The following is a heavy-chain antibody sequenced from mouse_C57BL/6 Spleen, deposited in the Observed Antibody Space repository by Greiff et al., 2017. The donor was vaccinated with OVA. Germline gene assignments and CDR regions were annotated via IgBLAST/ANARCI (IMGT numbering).Heavy chain of an antibody. V-gene: IGHV2-2*01. J-gene: IGHJ3*01. CDR2: IWSGGST. D-gene: IGHD2-3*01. CDR1: GFSLTSYG. Sequence: VKLMESGPGLVQPSQSLSITCTVSGFSLTSYGVHWVRQSPGKGLEWLGVIWSGGSTDYNAAFIYRLSISKDNSKSQVFFKMNSLQADDTAIYYCARGGYDGYCFFAYWGQGTLVTVSA. CDR3: ARGGYDGYCFFAY.